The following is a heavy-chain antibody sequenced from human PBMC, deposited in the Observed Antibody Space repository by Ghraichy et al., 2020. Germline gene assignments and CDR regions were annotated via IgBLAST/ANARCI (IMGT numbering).Heavy chain of an antibody. V-gene: IGHV3-33*01. CDR3: ARDLGREETGPVLTGYYNGGFDY. CDR1: GFTFSSYG. CDR2: IWYDGSNK. Sequence: GGSLRLSCAASGFTFSSYGMHWVRQAPGKGLEWVAVIWYDGSNKYYADSVKGRFTISRDNSKNTLYLQMNSLRAEDTAVYYCARDLGREETGPVLTGYYNGGFDYWGQGTLVTVSS. J-gene: IGHJ4*02. D-gene: IGHD3-9*01.